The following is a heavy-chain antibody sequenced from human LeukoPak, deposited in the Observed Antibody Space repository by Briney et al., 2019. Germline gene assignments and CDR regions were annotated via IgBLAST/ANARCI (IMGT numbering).Heavy chain of an antibody. Sequence: GGSLRLSCAASGFTFSSYSMNWVRQAPGKGLEWVSSISSSSSYIYYADSVKGRFTISRDNAKNSLYLQMNSLRAEDTAVYYCARDEGVVVTSKTFDYWAQGTLVTVSS. J-gene: IGHJ4*02. CDR3: ARDEGVVVTSKTFDY. CDR1: GFTFSSYS. CDR2: ISSSSSYI. V-gene: IGHV3-21*01. D-gene: IGHD2-21*02.